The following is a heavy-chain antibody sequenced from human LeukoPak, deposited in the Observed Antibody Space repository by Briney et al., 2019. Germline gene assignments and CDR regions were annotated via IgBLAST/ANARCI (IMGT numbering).Heavy chain of an antibody. J-gene: IGHJ5*02. Sequence: PGGSLRLSCAASGFTVSSNYMSWVRQAPGKGLEWVSVIYSGGSTYYADSVKGRFTISRDNSKNTLYLQMNSLRAEDTAVYYCARGIVGATHWFDPWGQGTLVTVSS. CDR2: IYSGGST. CDR1: GFTVSSNY. D-gene: IGHD1-26*01. V-gene: IGHV3-53*01. CDR3: ARGIVGATHWFDP.